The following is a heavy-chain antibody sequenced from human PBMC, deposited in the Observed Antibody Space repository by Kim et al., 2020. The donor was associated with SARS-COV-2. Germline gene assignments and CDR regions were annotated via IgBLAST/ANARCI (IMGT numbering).Heavy chain of an antibody. CDR3: ARERDGYTFGSAFDI. V-gene: IGHV3-30-3*01. Sequence: GGSLRLSCAASGFTFSSYAMHWVRQAPGKGLEWVAVISYDGSNKYYADSVKGRFTISRDNSKNTLYLQMNSLRAEDTAVYYCARERDGYTFGSAFDIWGQGTMVTVSS. CDR1: GFTFSSYA. CDR2: ISYDGSNK. D-gene: IGHD5-12*01. J-gene: IGHJ3*02.